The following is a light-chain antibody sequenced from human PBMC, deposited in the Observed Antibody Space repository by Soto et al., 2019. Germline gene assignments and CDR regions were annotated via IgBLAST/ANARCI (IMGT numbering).Light chain of an antibody. CDR3: QQYNSHST. Sequence: DIQMTQSPSTLSASVGDRVNITCRASQSVSNWLAWYQQKPGKAPKFLIYDASSLQSGVPSRFSGSGSGTEFTLTISCLQPDDFATYYCQQYNSHSTFGQGTKLEI. CDR1: QSVSNW. J-gene: IGKJ2*01. V-gene: IGKV1-5*01. CDR2: DAS.